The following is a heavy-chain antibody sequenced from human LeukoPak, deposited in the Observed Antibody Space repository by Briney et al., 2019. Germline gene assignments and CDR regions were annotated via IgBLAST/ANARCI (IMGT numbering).Heavy chain of an antibody. Sequence: GGTLRLSCAASGFTFSSYGMSWVRQAPGKGLEWVSAISGSGGSTYYADSVKGRFTISRDNSENTLYLRMNSLRAEDTAVYYCAKYSVAGTPRWFDPWGQGTLVTVSS. D-gene: IGHD6-19*01. V-gene: IGHV3-23*01. CDR2: ISGSGGST. CDR1: GFTFSSYG. CDR3: AKYSVAGTPRWFDP. J-gene: IGHJ5*02.